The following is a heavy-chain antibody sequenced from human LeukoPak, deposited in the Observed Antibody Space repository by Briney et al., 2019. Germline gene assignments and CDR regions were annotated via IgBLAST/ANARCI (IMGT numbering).Heavy chain of an antibody. CDR1: GFSLTTSGVG. J-gene: IGHJ4*02. D-gene: IGHD6-19*01. CDR3: AHRRGVAGWEDGYFDY. CDR2: IYWDADK. V-gene: IGHV2-5*02. Sequence: SSPTLANPTQTLTLTCTFSGFSLTTSGVGVGWIRQPPGKALEWLALIYWDADKRYNPSLQSRLTITKDTSKNQVVLTMTNLDPVDTATYYCAHRRGVAGWEDGYFDYWGQGTLGAVSS.